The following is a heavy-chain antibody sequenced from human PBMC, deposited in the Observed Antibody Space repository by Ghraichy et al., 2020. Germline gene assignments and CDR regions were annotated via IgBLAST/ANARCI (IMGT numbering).Heavy chain of an antibody. CDR2: ISYDGSNK. J-gene: IGHJ4*02. CDR1: GFTFSSYG. Sequence: GGSLRLSCAASGFTFSSYGMHWVRQAPGKGLEWVAVISYDGSNKYYADSVKGRFTISRDNSKNTLYLQMNSLRAEDTAVYYCAKGANRDTKDAPIFDYWGQGTLVTVSS. CDR3: AKGANRDTKDAPIFDY. D-gene: IGHD2-8*01. V-gene: IGHV3-30*18.